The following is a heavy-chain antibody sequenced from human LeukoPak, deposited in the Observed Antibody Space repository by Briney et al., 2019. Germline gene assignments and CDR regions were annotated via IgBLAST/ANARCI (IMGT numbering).Heavy chain of an antibody. CDR2: LDSGGSA. CDR1: GFTVSSNY. Sequence: GGSLRLSCAASGFTVSSNYMSWVRQAPGKGLEWVSVLDSGGSAYYADSVKGRFTISRDNSKNTLYLQMNSLRAEDTAVYYCATAHSSSWSKYFQHWGQGTLVTVSS. V-gene: IGHV3-66*01. D-gene: IGHD6-13*01. J-gene: IGHJ1*01. CDR3: ATAHSSSWSKYFQH.